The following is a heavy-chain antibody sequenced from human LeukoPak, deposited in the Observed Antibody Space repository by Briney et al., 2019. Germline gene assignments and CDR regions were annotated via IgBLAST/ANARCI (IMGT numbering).Heavy chain of an antibody. CDR1: GYTFTNYY. CDR2: INPSGGST. CDR3: ARGASSGWYSSGWDY. J-gene: IGHJ4*02. D-gene: IGHD6-19*01. V-gene: IGHV1-46*01. Sequence: ASVKVSCKASGYTFTNYYMHWVRQAPGQGLEWMGIINPSGGSTSYAQKFQGRVTMTRDTSTSTVYMELSSLKSEDTAVYYCARGASSGWYSSGWDYWGQGTLVTVSS.